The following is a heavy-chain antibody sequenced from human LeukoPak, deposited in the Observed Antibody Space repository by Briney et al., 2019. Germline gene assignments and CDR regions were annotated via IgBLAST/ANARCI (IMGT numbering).Heavy chain of an antibody. J-gene: IGHJ3*02. Sequence: SETLSLTCTVSGGSISSYYWSWIRQPAGEGLEWIGRIYTSGSTNYNPSLKSRVTISADKSKNQFSLKLSSVTAADTAVYYCARVVDYYDSSGYLPDAFDIWGQGTMVTVPS. CDR1: GGSISSYY. CDR2: IYTSGST. V-gene: IGHV4-4*07. D-gene: IGHD3-22*01. CDR3: ARVVDYYDSSGYLPDAFDI.